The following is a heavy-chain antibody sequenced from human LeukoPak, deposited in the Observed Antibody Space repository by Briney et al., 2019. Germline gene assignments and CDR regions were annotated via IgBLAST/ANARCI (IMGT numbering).Heavy chain of an antibody. CDR3: ARGSSGSYGELYFDY. J-gene: IGHJ4*02. CDR2: IYSGGSK. CDR1: GFTVSGDY. Sequence: GGSQRFSCAPAGFTVSGDYMSWVSQAKGKGLEWVSVIYSGGSKYYADSVKGRFTISRDNSKNTLYLQMNSLRAEDTAVYYCARGSSGSYGELYFDYWGQGTLVTVSS. V-gene: IGHV3-66*01. D-gene: IGHD1-26*01.